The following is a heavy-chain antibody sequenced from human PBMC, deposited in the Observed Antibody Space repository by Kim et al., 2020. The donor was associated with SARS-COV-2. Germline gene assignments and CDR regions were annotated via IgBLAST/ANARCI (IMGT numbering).Heavy chain of an antibody. CDR3: ATLYEGYYDSSGYYYVANDY. D-gene: IGHD3-22*01. J-gene: IGHJ4*02. CDR2: INSDGSST. Sequence: GGSLRLSCAASGFTFSSYWMHWVRQAPGKGLVWVSRINSDGSSTSYADSVKGRFTISRDNAKNTLYLQMNSLRAEDTDVYYCATLYEGYYDSSGYYYVANDYWGQGTLVTVSS. CDR1: GFTFSSYW. V-gene: IGHV3-74*01.